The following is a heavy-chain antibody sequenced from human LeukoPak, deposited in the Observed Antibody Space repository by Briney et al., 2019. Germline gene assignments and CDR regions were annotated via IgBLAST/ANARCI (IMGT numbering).Heavy chain of an antibody. CDR2: IYYSGST. Sequence: SETLSLTCTVSGGSISTYYWSWIRQPPGKGLEWIGYIYYSGSTNYNPSLKSRVTISLDMSKNQFSLKLSSVTAADTAVYYCARRLAVTGRYYLDYWGQGTLVTVSS. CDR3: ARRLAVTGRYYLDY. V-gene: IGHV4-59*08. CDR1: GGSISTYY. J-gene: IGHJ4*02. D-gene: IGHD6-19*01.